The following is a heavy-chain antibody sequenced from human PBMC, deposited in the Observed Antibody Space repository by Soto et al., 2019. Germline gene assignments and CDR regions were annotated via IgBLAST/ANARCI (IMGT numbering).Heavy chain of an antibody. J-gene: IGHJ6*02. V-gene: IGHV4-30-4*01. CDR1: GGSISSGGYY. Sequence: SETLSLTCPVSGGSISSGGYYWSRIRQPPGKGLEWIGYISYSGSTYYNPSLKSLVTISVDTSKNQFSLKLSSVTAADTAVYYCARDNILGILYGGMDVWGQGTTV. CDR3: ARDNILGILYGGMDV. D-gene: IGHD3-3*01. CDR2: ISYSGST.